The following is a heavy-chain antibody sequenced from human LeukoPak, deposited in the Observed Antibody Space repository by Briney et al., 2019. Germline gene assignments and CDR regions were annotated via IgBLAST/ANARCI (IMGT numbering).Heavy chain of an antibody. Sequence: MSSETLSLTCAVYGGSFSGYYWSWIRQPPGKGLEWIGEINHSGSTNYNPSLKSRVTISVDTSKNQFSLKLSSVTAADTALYYCAGETVGSSPTAWGQGTLVTVSS. V-gene: IGHV4-34*01. CDR1: GGSFSGYY. CDR3: AGETVGSSPTA. D-gene: IGHD2-15*01. CDR2: INHSGST. J-gene: IGHJ5*02.